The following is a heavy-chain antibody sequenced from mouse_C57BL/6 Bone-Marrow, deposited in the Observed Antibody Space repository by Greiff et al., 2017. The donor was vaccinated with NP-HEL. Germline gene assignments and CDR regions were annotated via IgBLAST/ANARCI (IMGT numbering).Heavy chain of an antibody. CDR1: GYTFTSYW. CDR2: IDPSDSET. J-gene: IGHJ1*03. Sequence: QVQLQQPGAELVRPGSSVKLSCKASGYTFTSYWMHWVKQRPIQGLEWIGNIDPSDSETHYNQKFKDKATLTVDKSSSTAYMQLSSLTSEDSAVYYCASSSYPYWYFDVWGTATTVTVSS. V-gene: IGHV1-52*01. CDR3: ASSSYPYWYFDV. D-gene: IGHD1-1*01.